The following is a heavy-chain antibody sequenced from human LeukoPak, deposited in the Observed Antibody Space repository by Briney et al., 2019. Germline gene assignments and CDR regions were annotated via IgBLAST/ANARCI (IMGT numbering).Heavy chain of an antibody. CDR2: NHSSGSI. D-gene: IGHD3-9*01. CDR1: CGSLSSHL. V-gene: IGHV4-59*11. J-gene: IGHJ4*02. CDR3: ARDTGDTDWYNFDF. Sequence: PSETLSLTSPASCGSLSSHLWSRFRRPPRGGLENIRYNHSSGSINYNPSYKSRVTVSLEMSKNQFSLSLSSVTAADTAVYYCARDTGDTDWYNFDFWGQGILVTVSS.